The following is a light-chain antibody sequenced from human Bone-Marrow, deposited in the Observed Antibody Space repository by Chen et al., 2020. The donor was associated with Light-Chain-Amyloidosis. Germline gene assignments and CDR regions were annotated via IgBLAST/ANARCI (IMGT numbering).Light chain of an antibody. J-gene: IGKJ2*01. CDR3: QRTYSDSTDT. CDR2: AAS. Sequence: DIQMTQSPPSLSASIGDTVTITCRASHSVDKYLNWYQQKAGKPPTLLIYAASSLQSGVPPRFRGSGAGTDFSLTISNLQPDDFATCYCQRTYSDSTDTFGQGTNLQI. CDR1: HSVDKY. V-gene: IGKV1-39*01.